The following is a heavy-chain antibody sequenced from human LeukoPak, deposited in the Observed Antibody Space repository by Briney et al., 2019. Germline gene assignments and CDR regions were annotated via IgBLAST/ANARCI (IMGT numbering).Heavy chain of an antibody. CDR1: GFTFSSYS. CDR2: ISSSSSYI. J-gene: IGHJ4*02. V-gene: IGHV3-21*04. CDR3: AKEIEPIAVAGTLDY. Sequence: PGGSLRLSCAASGFTFSSYSMNWVRQAPGKGLEWVSSISSSSSYIYYADSVKGRFTISRDNAKNSLYLQMNSLRAEDTAVYYCAKEIEPIAVAGTLDYWGQGTLVTVSS. D-gene: IGHD6-19*01.